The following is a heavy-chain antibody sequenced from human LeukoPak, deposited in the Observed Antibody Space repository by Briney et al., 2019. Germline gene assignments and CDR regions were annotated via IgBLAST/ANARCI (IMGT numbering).Heavy chain of an antibody. D-gene: IGHD3-9*01. CDR3: AKDFVLRYFDWLLYDLYFDY. V-gene: IGHV3-23*01. CDR1: GFTFSSYG. Sequence: GGSLRLSCAASGFTFSSYGMSWVRQAPGKGLEWVSAISGSGGSTYYADSVKGRFTISRDNSKNTLYLQMNSLRAEDTAVYYCAKDFVLRYFDWLLYDLYFDYWGQGTLVTVSS. CDR2: ISGSGGST. J-gene: IGHJ4*02.